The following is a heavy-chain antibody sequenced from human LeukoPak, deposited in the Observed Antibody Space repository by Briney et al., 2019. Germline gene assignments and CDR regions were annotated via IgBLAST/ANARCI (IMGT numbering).Heavy chain of an antibody. V-gene: IGHV3-48*03. Sequence: GSLRLSCAASGFTFSSYEMAWVRQAPGKGLEWVSYISSSGSTTHYADSVKGRFTFSRDNAKNSLYLQMNSLRAEDTAVYYCARDQRGSYYGFFDYWGQGTLVTVSS. J-gene: IGHJ4*02. CDR2: ISSSGSTT. CDR1: GFTFSSYE. CDR3: ARDQRGSYYGFFDY. D-gene: IGHD1-26*01.